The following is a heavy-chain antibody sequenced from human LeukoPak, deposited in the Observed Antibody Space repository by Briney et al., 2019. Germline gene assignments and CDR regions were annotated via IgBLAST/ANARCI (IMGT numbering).Heavy chain of an antibody. CDR3: ARAGGYPDAFDI. D-gene: IGHD1-1*01. J-gene: IGHJ3*02. CDR1: GYSISSGYY. Sequence: SETLSLTCTVSGYSISSGYYWGWIRQPPGKGLEWIGTIYHSGSTYYNPSLKSRVTMSVDTSKNQFSLKLSSVTAADTAVYYCARAGGYPDAFDIWGQGTMVTVSS. V-gene: IGHV4-38-2*02. CDR2: IYHSGST.